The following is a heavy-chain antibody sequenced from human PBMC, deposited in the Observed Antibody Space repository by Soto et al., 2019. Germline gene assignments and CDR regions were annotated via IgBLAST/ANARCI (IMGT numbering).Heavy chain of an antibody. J-gene: IGHJ6*02. D-gene: IGHD3-10*01. CDR1: GGYISSGGDY. V-gene: IGHV4-31*03. CDR3: ARHFSRGWIYYHGLDV. CDR2: IYYTGIT. Sequence: PSETLSLTCTVSGGYISSGGDYWSWIRQHPGKGLEWIGYIYYTGITHYNPSLESRITISVDTSKNQFSLKLSSVTAADTAVYYCARHFSRGWIYYHGLDVWGQGTTVTVSS.